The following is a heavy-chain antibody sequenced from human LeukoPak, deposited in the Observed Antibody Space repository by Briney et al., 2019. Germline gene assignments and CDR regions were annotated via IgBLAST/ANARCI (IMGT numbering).Heavy chain of an antibody. D-gene: IGHD3-10*01. V-gene: IGHV3-23*01. CDR3: AKGDLFLWFGELT. J-gene: IGHJ4*02. CDR1: GFTFSSYA. Sequence: PGGSLRLSGAALGFTFSSYAMSWVRQAPGKGLGWVSAISGSGGSTDYADSVKGRFTIPRDNSKKPPSLQVNSRRAEDTAGIYCAKGDLFLWFGELTWGQGTLVTVSS. CDR2: ISGSGGST.